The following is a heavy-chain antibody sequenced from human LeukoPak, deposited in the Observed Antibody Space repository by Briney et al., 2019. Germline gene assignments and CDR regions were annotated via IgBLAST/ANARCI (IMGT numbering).Heavy chain of an antibody. D-gene: IGHD4-17*01. CDR3: TREPDTVTGGV. V-gene: IGHV4-59*01. J-gene: IGHJ4*02. CDR2: ISYTENT. CDR1: AGSISNNY. Sequence: KPSETLSLTCPVAAGSISNNYWSWIRQPPGKGLEWVGYISYTENTYYNTSLRSRATISVDTSKNQFSLALTSVTAADTAVYYCTREPDTVTGGVCGQGTRVTVSS.